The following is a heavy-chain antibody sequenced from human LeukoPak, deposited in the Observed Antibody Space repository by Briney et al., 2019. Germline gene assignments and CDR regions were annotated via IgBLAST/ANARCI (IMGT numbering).Heavy chain of an antibody. CDR2: ISAYNGNT. CDR1: GYTFTSYG. Sequence: ASVKVSCKASGYTFTSYGISWVRQAPGQGLEWMGWISAYNGNTNYAQKLQGRVTMTTDTSTSTAYMELGSLRSDDTAVYYCARAYDYVWGSYRYCSFEYWGQGNLVTVSS. V-gene: IGHV1-18*01. D-gene: IGHD3-16*02. J-gene: IGHJ4*02. CDR3: ARAYDYVWGSYRYCSFEY.